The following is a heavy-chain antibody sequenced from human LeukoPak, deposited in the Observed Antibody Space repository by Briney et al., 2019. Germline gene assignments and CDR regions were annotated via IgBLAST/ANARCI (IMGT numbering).Heavy chain of an antibody. V-gene: IGHV1-18*01. D-gene: IGHD2-15*01. CDR3: ARGGGYCSGGSCYSGYYYYYYMDV. J-gene: IGHJ6*03. CDR1: GYTFTSYG. Sequence: ASVTVSCKASGYTFTSYGISWVRQAPGPGLEWVGWVSAYNGNTDYAQKLQGRVTMTRDTSKSTVYMQLRSLRCDDRAEDCLARGGGYCSGGSCYSGYYYYYYMDVWGKGTTVTVSS. CDR2: VSAYNGNT.